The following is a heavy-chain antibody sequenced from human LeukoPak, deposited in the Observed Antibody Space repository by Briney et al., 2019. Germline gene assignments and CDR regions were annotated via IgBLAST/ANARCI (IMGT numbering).Heavy chain of an antibody. Sequence: GGSLRLSCEASGFTFTSYWMHWVRQPPGKGLVWVSRVEHDGSRTAYADSVTGRFTIFRDNARNMVYLQMNSLRAEDTAVYYCATDLGWGQGTLVTVSS. J-gene: IGHJ4*02. CDR3: ATDLG. V-gene: IGHV3-74*01. CDR2: VEHDGSRT. D-gene: IGHD4-17*01. CDR1: GFTFTSYW.